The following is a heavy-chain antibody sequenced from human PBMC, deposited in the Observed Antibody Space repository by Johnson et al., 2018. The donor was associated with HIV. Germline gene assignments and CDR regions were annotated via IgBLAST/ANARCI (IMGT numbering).Heavy chain of an antibody. V-gene: IGHV3-33*01. CDR3: ARGTRDDAFDI. D-gene: IGHD3/OR15-3a*01. Sequence: VQLVESGGGVVQPGRSLRLSCAASGFTFSSYGMHWVRQAPGKGLAWVAVIWYEGSNKYYADSVKGRFTISRDNAKNSLYLQMNSLRAEDTAVYYCARGTRDDAFDIWGQGTMVTVSS. CDR1: GFTFSSYG. CDR2: IWYEGSNK. J-gene: IGHJ3*02.